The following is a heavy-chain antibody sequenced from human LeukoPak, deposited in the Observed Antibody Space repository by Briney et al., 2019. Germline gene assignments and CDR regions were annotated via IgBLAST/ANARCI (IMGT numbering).Heavy chain of an antibody. CDR2: INHSGST. CDR1: GGSFSGYY. Sequence: SETLSLTCAVYGGSFSGYYWSWIRQPPGKGLEWIGEINHSGSTNYNPSLESRVTISVDTSKNQFSLKLSSVTAADTAVYYCARVAGLRFLEWLSPHYYMDVWGKGTTVTVSS. CDR3: ARVAGLRFLEWLSPHYYMDV. V-gene: IGHV4-34*01. J-gene: IGHJ6*03. D-gene: IGHD3-3*01.